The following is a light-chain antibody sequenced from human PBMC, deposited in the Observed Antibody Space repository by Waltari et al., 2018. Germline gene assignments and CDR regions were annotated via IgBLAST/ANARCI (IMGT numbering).Light chain of an antibody. CDR3: CSYVSNTYV. CDR1: TSDVWPYNL. J-gene: IGLJ1*01. Sequence: QSALTQPASVSGSPGQSITISCTGTTSDVWPYNLVSWYHQHPGKAPKLIIFEGTKRPSGVSNRFFASKSGNTASLTISGLQADDEADYHCCSYVSNTYVFGTGTKVTVL. CDR2: EGT. V-gene: IGLV2-23*01.